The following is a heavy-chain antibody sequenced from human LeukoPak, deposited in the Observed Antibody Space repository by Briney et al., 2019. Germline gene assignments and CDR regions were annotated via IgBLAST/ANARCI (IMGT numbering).Heavy chain of an antibody. D-gene: IGHD6-13*01. V-gene: IGHV4-34*01. J-gene: IGHJ4*02. CDR3: ARVLGSSWYGDSGG. CDR2: INHSGST. CDR1: GGSFSGYY. Sequence: SETLSLTCAVYGGSFSGYYWSWIRQPPGKGLEWIGEINHSGSTNYNPSLKSRVTISVDRSKNQFSLKLSSVTAADTAVYYCARVLGSSWYGDSGGWGQGTLVTVSS.